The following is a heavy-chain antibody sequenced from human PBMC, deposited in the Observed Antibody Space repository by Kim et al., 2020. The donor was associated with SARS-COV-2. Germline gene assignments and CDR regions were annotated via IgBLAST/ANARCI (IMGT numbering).Heavy chain of an antibody. CDR1: GGSFSGYY. V-gene: IGHV4-34*01. Sequence: SETLSLTCAVYGGSFSGYYWSWIRQPPGKGLEWIGEINHSGSTNYNPSLKSRVTISVDTSKNQFSLKLSSVTAADTAVYYCAREPYCSGGSCYPGWFDYWGQGTLVTVSS. CDR2: INHSGST. D-gene: IGHD2-15*01. J-gene: IGHJ4*02. CDR3: AREPYCSGGSCYPGWFDY.